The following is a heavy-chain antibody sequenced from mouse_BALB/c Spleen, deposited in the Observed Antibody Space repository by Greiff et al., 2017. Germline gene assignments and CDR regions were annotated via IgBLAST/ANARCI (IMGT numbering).Heavy chain of an antibody. CDR1: GFNIKDTY. J-gene: IGHJ4*01. CDR3: ARLYRYDNAMDY. Sequence: EVQLQQSGAELVKPGASVKLSCTASGFNIKDTYMHWVKQRPEQGLEWIGRIDPANGNTKYDPKFQGKATITADTSSNTAYLQLSSLTSEDTAVYYGARLYRYDNAMDYWGQGTSVTVSS. D-gene: IGHD2-14*01. V-gene: IGHV14-3*02. CDR2: IDPANGNT.